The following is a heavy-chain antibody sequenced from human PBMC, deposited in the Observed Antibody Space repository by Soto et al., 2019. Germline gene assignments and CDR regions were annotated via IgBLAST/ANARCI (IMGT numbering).Heavy chain of an antibody. D-gene: IGHD3-10*01. CDR2: INPNSGGT. CDR3: ARGPLDGTPGITMVRGVFWFDP. CDR1: GYTFTGYY. Sequence: ASVKVSCKASGYTFTGYYMHWVRQAPGQGLKWMGWINPNSGGTNYAQKFQGWVTMTRDTSISTAYMELSRLRSDDTAVYYCARGPLDGTPGITMVRGVFWFDPWGQGTLVTVSS. V-gene: IGHV1-2*04. J-gene: IGHJ5*02.